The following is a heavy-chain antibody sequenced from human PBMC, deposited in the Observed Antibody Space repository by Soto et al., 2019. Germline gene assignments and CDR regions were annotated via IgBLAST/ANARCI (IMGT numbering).Heavy chain of an antibody. CDR1: GYTFSDYY. J-gene: IGHJ4*02. CDR2: INPNSGGT. D-gene: IGHD1-1*01. CDR3: ARELANANPDGLDF. V-gene: IGHV1-2*02. Sequence: ASVKVSCKASGYTFSDYYIHWVRQAPGQGLEWMGWINPNSGGTKYAPKFQGGVTMTRDTSITTAYMELSRLRSGDTAVYYCARELANANPDGLDFSGQGTLVTVYS.